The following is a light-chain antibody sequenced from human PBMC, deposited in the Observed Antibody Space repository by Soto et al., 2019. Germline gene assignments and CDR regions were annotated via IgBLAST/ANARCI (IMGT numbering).Light chain of an antibody. CDR1: QSNSSW. J-gene: IGKJ1*01. CDR3: QQYDGSPQA. Sequence: DIQMTQSPSTLSASVGDRVTITCRASQSNSSWLAWYQQKPGKAPNLLIYDASSLESGVPSRFSGSGSGTEFTLTISRLEPEDFAVYYCQQYDGSPQAFGQGTKV. V-gene: IGKV1-5*01. CDR2: DAS.